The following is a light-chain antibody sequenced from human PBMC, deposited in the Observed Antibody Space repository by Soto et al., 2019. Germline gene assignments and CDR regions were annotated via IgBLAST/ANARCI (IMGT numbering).Light chain of an antibody. CDR2: AAY. CDR1: QSISSY. Sequence: DIQMTQSPSSLSASVGDRVTITCRASQSISSYLNWYQQKPGKAPELLIYAAYSLQSGVPSRFSGSGSGTDFTLTINSLQPEDFASYYCQQGYSLPFTFGPGTTVDIK. CDR3: QQGYSLPFT. J-gene: IGKJ3*01. V-gene: IGKV1-39*01.